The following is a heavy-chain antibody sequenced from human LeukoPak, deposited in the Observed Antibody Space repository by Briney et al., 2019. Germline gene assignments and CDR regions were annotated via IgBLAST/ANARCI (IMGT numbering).Heavy chain of an antibody. CDR3: ARGLYTPGWYAHFED. J-gene: IGHJ4*02. CDR2: TYHSGRN. D-gene: IGHD6-19*01. Sequence: SETLSLTRTLSGDSPSSPYWTWIRQTPGKGLEWIGPTYHSGRNKDNTPLRSRVTISVDTSNIHFSLSLTSVTAADTAIYFCARGLYTPGWYAHFEDWGQGILVTVSS. V-gene: IGHV4-59*11. CDR1: GDSPSSPY.